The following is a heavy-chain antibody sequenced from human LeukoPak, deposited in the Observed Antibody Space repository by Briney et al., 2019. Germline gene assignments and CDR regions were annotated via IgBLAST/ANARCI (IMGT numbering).Heavy chain of an antibody. CDR1: GFTFSSYA. D-gene: IGHD6-19*01. V-gene: IGHV3-23*01. CDR3: AKLPGSSGWHGFYYFDY. Sequence: PGGSLRPSCAASGFTFSSYAMSWVRQAPGKGLEWVSAISGSGGSTYYADSVKGRFTIFRDNSKNTLHLQMDSLRAEDTAVYYCAKLPGSSGWHGFYYFDYWGQGTLVTVSS. CDR2: ISGSGGST. J-gene: IGHJ4*02.